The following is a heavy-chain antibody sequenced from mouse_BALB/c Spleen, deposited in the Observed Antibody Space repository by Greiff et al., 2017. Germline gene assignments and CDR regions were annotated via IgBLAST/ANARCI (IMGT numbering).Heavy chain of an antibody. CDR1: GFTFSSFG. D-gene: IGHD1-1*01. CDR3: ARNYGSRAWFAY. CDR2: ISSGSSTI. V-gene: IGHV5-17*02. Sequence: EVQGVESGGGLVQPGGSRKLSCAASGFTFSSFGMHWVRQAPEKGLEWVAYISSGSSTIYYADTVKGRFTISRDNPKNTLFLQMTSLRSEDTAMYYCARNYGSRAWFAYWGQGTLVTVSA. J-gene: IGHJ3*01.